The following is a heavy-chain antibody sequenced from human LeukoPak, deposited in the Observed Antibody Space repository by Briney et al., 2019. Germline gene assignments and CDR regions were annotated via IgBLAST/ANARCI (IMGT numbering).Heavy chain of an antibody. J-gene: IGHJ6*03. Sequence: PSETLSLTCAVYGGSFSGYYWTWIRQTPEKGLEWLGEMNPSGSTNYNPSLKSRVTISVDTSKNQFSLELSSVTAADTAVYYCARGRQDVTMIVVVMTAVSYYLDVWGKGTTVTVS. CDR3: ARGRQDVTMIVVVMTAVSYYLDV. V-gene: IGHV4-34*01. CDR1: GGSFSGYY. CDR2: MNPSGST. D-gene: IGHD3-22*01.